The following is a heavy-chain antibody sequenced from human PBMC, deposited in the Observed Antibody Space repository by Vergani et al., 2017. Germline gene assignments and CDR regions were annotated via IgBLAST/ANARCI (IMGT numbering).Heavy chain of an antibody. J-gene: IGHJ5*02. V-gene: IGHV4-34*01. CDR3: ARVVDTAMVTYWFDP. CDR1: GGSFSGYY. CDR2: INHIGST. D-gene: IGHD5-18*01. Sequence: QVQLQQWGAGLLKPSETLSLTCAVYGGSFSGYYWRWIRQPPGKGLEWIGEINHIGSTNYNPSLKSRVTISVDTSKNQFSLKLSSVTAADTAVYYCARVVDTAMVTYWFDPWGQGTLVTVSS.